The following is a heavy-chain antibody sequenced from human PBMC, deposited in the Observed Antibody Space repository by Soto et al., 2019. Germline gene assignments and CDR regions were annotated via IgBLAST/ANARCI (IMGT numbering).Heavy chain of an antibody. D-gene: IGHD6-19*01. Sequence: GGSLRLSCAASGFTFSTYWMHWVRQAPGKGLVWVSRISGDGISSFYADSVKGRFTISRDNAKNTVYLQMNSLRAEDTAVYYCVRESAVAGTCFDYWGQGTLVTVSS. J-gene: IGHJ4*02. CDR1: GFTFSTYW. V-gene: IGHV3-74*01. CDR2: ISGDGISS. CDR3: VRESAVAGTCFDY.